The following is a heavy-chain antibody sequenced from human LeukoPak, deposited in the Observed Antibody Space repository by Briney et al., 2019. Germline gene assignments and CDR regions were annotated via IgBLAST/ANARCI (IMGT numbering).Heavy chain of an antibody. CDR2: IYYSGST. Sequence: SETLSLTCTVSGGSISSYYWSWIRQPPGKGLEWIGYIYYSGSTSYNPSLKSRVTISVDTSKNQFSLKLGSVTAADTAVYYCAGGAYYDSSSDYWGQGTLVTVSS. V-gene: IGHV4-59*01. CDR1: GGSISSYY. J-gene: IGHJ4*02. CDR3: AGGAYYDSSSDY. D-gene: IGHD3-22*01.